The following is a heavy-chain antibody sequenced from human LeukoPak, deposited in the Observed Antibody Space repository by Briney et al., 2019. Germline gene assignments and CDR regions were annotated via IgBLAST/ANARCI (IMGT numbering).Heavy chain of an antibody. D-gene: IGHD1-1*01. CDR2: INPNSGGT. Sequence: GASVKVSCKASGYTFLGYYLHWVRQAPGQGLERMGWINPNSGGTYSAQKFRGRVTMTRDTSISTAYMELSSLRYDDTAVYFCARGLEVGGFYGMDVWGQGTTVTVSS. CDR1: GYTFLGYY. V-gene: IGHV1-2*02. J-gene: IGHJ6*02. CDR3: ARGLEVGGFYGMDV.